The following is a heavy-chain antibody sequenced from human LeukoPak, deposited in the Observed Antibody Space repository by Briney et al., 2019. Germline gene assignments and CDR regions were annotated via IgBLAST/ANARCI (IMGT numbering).Heavy chain of an antibody. D-gene: IGHD6-13*01. J-gene: IGHJ6*03. V-gene: IGHV4-39*07. CDR1: SGSISTSNYY. CDR2: IFYSGST. CDR3: ASSDSSSWYGAYYYYYMDV. Sequence: SETLSLTCTVSSGSISTSNYYWGWVRQPPGKALEWIGNIFYSGSTYYSPSLKSRVTISLDTSRNQFSLKLNSVTAADTAVYYCASSDSSSWYGAYYYYYMDVWGKGTTVTVSS.